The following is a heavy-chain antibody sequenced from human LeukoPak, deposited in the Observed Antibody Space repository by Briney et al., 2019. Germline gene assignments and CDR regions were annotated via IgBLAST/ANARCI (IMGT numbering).Heavy chain of an antibody. CDR2: ISSRSSYI. Sequence: GGSLRLSCAASGFTFSTYTMNWVRQAPGKGLEWVSSISSRSSYIYYADSVKGRFTISRDNAKNSLYLQMNSLRAEDTAVYYCARVTGYVIEDNFDYWGQGTLVTVSS. D-gene: IGHD2-15*01. CDR3: ARVTGYVIEDNFDY. J-gene: IGHJ4*02. CDR1: GFTFSTYT. V-gene: IGHV3-21*04.